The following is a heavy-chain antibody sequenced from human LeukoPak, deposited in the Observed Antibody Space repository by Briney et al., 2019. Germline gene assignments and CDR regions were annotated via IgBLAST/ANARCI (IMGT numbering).Heavy chain of an antibody. J-gene: IGHJ5*02. D-gene: IGHD3-3*01. V-gene: IGHV4-39*01. Sequence: SETLSLTCTVSGGSTDSSSYYWAWIRQPPGKGLEWIGTTYYNKNTYYNPSLKSRVTISIDTSKNQFSLRLTSVTAADTAVYYCASLGKYYDFLSGYYKEGNWFDPWGQGTLVIVPS. CDR1: GGSTDSSSYY. CDR3: ASLGKYYDFLSGYYKEGNWFDP. CDR2: TYYNKNT.